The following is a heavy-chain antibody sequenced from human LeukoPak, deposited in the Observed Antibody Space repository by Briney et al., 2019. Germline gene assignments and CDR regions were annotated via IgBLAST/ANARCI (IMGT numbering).Heavy chain of an antibody. Sequence: SETLSLTCTVSGSSIRNNDYYWGSVRQTPGKGLEWIGSIFYTGSTYSNPSLKSRVTLSVDTSKNHFSLKLTSATAADTGVYFCASLRLGTTEVNHWRQGTRVIVSP. CDR2: IFYTGST. CDR1: GSSIRNNDYY. J-gene: IGHJ5*02. V-gene: IGHV4-39*02. CDR3: ASLRLGTTEVNH. D-gene: IGHD4-23*01.